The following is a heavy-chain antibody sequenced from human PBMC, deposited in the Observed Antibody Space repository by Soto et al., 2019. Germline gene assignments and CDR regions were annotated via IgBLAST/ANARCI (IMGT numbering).Heavy chain of an antibody. CDR2: IGTAGDT. Sequence: GGSLRLSCAASGFTFSSYDMHWVRQATGKGLEWVSAIGTAGDTYYPGSVKGRFTISRENAKNSLYLQMNSLRAGDTAVYDCARAGYYDSSGYYTDDFDIWGQGTMVTVSS. CDR3: ARAGYYDSSGYYTDDFDI. V-gene: IGHV3-13*01. D-gene: IGHD3-22*01. CDR1: GFTFSSYD. J-gene: IGHJ3*02.